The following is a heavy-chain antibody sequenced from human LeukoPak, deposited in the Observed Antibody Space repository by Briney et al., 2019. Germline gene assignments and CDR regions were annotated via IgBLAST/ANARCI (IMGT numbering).Heavy chain of an antibody. CDR2: INPNSGNT. CDR1: GYTFTGYY. J-gene: IGHJ4*02. Sequence: ASVKVSCKTSGYTFTGYYLHWVRQAPGQGLEWMGWINPNSGNTGYAQKFQGRVTMTRNTSISTAYMELSSLRSEDTAVYYCARTYGSGSHEVCDYWGQGTLVTVSS. CDR3: ARTYGSGSHEVCDY. V-gene: IGHV1-8*02. D-gene: IGHD3-10*01.